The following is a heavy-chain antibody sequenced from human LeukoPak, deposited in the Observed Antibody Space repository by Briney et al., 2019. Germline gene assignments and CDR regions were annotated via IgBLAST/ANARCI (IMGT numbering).Heavy chain of an antibody. CDR3: ARWGLSYTIDY. J-gene: IGHJ4*02. Sequence: PGGSLRLSCVASGFTFSSASMNWVRQAPGKGMEWVSYIDSTSRYIYYADSVKGRFTISRDNAKKSLYLQMNSLGAEDTAVYSCARWGLSYTIDYWGQGTLVTVSS. V-gene: IGHV3-21*01. CDR2: IDSTSRYI. CDR1: GFTFSSAS. D-gene: IGHD2-21*01.